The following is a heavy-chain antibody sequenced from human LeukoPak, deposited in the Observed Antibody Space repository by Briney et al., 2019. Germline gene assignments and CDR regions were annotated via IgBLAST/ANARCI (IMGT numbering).Heavy chain of an antibody. Sequence: SVKVSCKASGGSFSTHAIIWVRQAPGQGLEWMGGIIPVLGTTNSAQRFQDRLSLTADESTGTASMELTSLRPEDSAVYYCGASTVTVTYYYMAVWGKGTTITVSS. CDR2: IIPVLGTT. CDR3: GASTVTVTYYYMAV. J-gene: IGHJ6*03. D-gene: IGHD2-21*02. V-gene: IGHV1-69*13. CDR1: GGSFSTHA.